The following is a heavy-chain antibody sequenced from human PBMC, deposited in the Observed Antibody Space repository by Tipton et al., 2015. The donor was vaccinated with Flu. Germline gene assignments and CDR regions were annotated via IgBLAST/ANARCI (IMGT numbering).Heavy chain of an antibody. CDR3: AKDKGYSSSALEKSVDV. V-gene: IGHV3-9*01. J-gene: IGHJ6*02. Sequence: SLRLSCAASGFTFDHYAMHWVRQAPGKGLEWVSGISWNSGSIDYADSVKGRFTISRDNAKNSLYLQMHSLRVEDTALYYCAKDKGYSSSALEKSVDVWGQGTTVTVSS. CDR1: GFTFDHYA. CDR2: ISWNSGSI. D-gene: IGHD6-19*01.